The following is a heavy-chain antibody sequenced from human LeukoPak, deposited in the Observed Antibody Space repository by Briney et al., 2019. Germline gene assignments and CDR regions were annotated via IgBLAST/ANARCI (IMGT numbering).Heavy chain of an antibody. CDR3: ARDFRYIAVAGTVASYYYYGMDV. CDR1: GFTFSSYG. V-gene: IGHV3-33*01. Sequence: GGSLRLSCAASGFTFSSYGMHWVRQAPGKGLEWVAVIWYEGSNKYYADSVKGRFTISRDNSKNTLYLQMNSLRAEDTAVYYCARDFRYIAVAGTVASYYYYGMDVWGQGTTVTVSS. CDR2: IWYEGSNK. J-gene: IGHJ6*02. D-gene: IGHD6-19*01.